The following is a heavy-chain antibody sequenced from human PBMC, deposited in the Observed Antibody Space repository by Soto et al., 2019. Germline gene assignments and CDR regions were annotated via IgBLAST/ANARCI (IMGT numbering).Heavy chain of an antibody. D-gene: IGHD2-15*01. J-gene: IGHJ5*02. V-gene: IGHV4-59*01. CDR3: ARAIGYCSGGSCYPSWFDP. CDR1: GGSISSYY. CDR2: IYYSGST. Sequence: SETLSLTCTVSGGSISSYYWSWIRQPPGKGLEWIGYIYYSGSTNYNPSLKSRVTISVDTSKNQFSLKLSSVTAADTAVYYCARAIGYCSGGSCYPSWFDPWGQGTLVTVSS.